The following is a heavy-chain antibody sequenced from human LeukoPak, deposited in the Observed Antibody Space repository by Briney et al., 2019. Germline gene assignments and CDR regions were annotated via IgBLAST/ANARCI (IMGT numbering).Heavy chain of an antibody. V-gene: IGHV5-51*01. Sequence: GGSLKISCKGSGYTFTTYWIGWVRQMPEKGLEWMGMIYPGDSDTRYSPSFQGQVTISADKSIGTAYLQWSSLKASDTAMYYCARQGGAYRLDYWGQGTLVTVSS. J-gene: IGHJ4*02. CDR3: ARQGGAYRLDY. CDR2: IYPGDSDT. CDR1: GYTFTTYW. D-gene: IGHD5-24*01.